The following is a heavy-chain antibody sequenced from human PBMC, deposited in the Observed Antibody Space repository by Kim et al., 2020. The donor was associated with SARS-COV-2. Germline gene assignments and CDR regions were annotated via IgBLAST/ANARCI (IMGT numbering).Heavy chain of an antibody. Sequence: GESLKISCKGSGYSFTSYWIGWVRQMPGKGLEWMGIIYPGDSDTRYSPSFQGQVTISADKSISTAYLQWSSLKASDTAMYYCARWGGYYGSGSYSGFDYWGQGTLVTVSS. CDR2: IYPGDSDT. D-gene: IGHD3-10*01. V-gene: IGHV5-51*01. CDR1: GYSFTSYW. J-gene: IGHJ4*02. CDR3: ARWGGYYGSGSYSGFDY.